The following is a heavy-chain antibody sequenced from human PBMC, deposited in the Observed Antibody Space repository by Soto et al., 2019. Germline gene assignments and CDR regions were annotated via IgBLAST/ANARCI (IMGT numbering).Heavy chain of an antibody. V-gene: IGHV3-7*04. Sequence: GGSLRLSCAASGFIFSRSWMHWVRQAPGKGPEWVANINENGRIKQYSADSVRGRFTISRDNTKNSVFLQMNSLNVDDTGVYYCVRGYNDGLDDLEYWGQGVLVTVSS. CDR3: VRGYNDGLDDLEY. J-gene: IGHJ4*02. D-gene: IGHD3-16*01. CDR1: GFIFSRSW. CDR2: INENGRIKQ.